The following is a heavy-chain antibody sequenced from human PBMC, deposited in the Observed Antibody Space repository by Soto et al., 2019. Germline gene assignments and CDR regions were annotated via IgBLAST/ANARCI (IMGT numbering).Heavy chain of an antibody. V-gene: IGHV3-30-3*01. Sequence: GGSLRLSCAASGFTFSSYAMHWVRQAPGKGLEWVAVISYDGSNKYYADSVKGRFTISRDNSKNTLYLQMNSLRAEDTAVYYCAREGVAVAGTIYYGMDVWGQGTTVTVSS. CDR1: GFTFSSYA. J-gene: IGHJ6*02. D-gene: IGHD6-13*01. CDR3: AREGVAVAGTIYYGMDV. CDR2: ISYDGSNK.